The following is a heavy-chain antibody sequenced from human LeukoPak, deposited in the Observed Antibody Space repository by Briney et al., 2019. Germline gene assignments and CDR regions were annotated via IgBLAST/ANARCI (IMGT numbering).Heavy chain of an antibody. Sequence: GGSLRLSCAASGFTFSSYSMNWVRQAPGKGLEWVSSISSSSSYIYYADSVKGRFTISRDNAKNSLYLQINSLRAEDTAVYYCARDLPYYYDSSGPGSFENWGQGTLVTVSS. CDR3: ARDLPYYYDSSGPGSFEN. V-gene: IGHV3-21*01. D-gene: IGHD3-22*01. CDR1: GFTFSSYS. J-gene: IGHJ4*02. CDR2: ISSSSSYI.